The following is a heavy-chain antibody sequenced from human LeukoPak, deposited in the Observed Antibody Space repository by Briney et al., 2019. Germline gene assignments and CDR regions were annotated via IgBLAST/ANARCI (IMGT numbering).Heavy chain of an antibody. V-gene: IGHV4-39*07. D-gene: IGHD3-10*01. CDR3: ARLYYGSGSYYMDV. CDR1: GGSISSSSYY. J-gene: IGHJ6*03. Sequence: PSETLSLTCTVSGGSISSSSYYWGWIRQPPGKGLEWIGSIYYSGSTYYNPSLKSRVTITVDTSKNQFSLKLSSVTAADTAVYYCARLYYGSGSYYMDVWGKGTTVTISS. CDR2: IYYSGST.